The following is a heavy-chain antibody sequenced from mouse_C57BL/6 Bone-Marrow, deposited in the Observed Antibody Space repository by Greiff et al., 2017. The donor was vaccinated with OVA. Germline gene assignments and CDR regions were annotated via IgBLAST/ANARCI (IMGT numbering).Heavy chain of an antibody. Sequence: EVQLVESGGGLVKPGGSLKLSCAASGFTFSDYGMHWVRQAPEKGLEWVAYISSGSSTIYYADTVKGRFTISRDNAKNTLFLQMTSLRSEDTAMYYCEKGRRRDAMDDWGQGTSVTVSS. CDR1: GFTFSDYG. J-gene: IGHJ4*01. CDR3: EKGRRRDAMDD. CDR2: ISSGSSTI. V-gene: IGHV5-17*01.